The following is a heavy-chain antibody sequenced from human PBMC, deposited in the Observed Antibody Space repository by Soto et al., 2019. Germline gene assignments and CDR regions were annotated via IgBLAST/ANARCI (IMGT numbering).Heavy chain of an antibody. J-gene: IGHJ4*02. CDR3: AKGGRRLLTGYYPIDY. Sequence: LRLSCAASGFTFSSYGVHWVRQAPGKGLEWVAVISYDGSNKYYADSVKGRFTISRDNSKNTLYLQMNSLRAEDTAVYYCAKGGRRLLTGYYPIDYWGQGTLVTVSS. CDR1: GFTFSSYG. D-gene: IGHD3-9*01. V-gene: IGHV3-30*18. CDR2: ISYDGSNK.